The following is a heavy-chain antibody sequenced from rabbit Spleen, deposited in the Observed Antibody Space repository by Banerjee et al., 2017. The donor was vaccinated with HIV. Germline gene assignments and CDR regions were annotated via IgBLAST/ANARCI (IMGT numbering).Heavy chain of an antibody. CDR1: GFSFTDRDV. CDR2: INTYTGKP. J-gene: IGHJ4*01. V-gene: IGHV1S45*01. D-gene: IGHD3-1*01. CDR3: ARDLASVVGWNFCL. Sequence: QEQLVESGGGLVKPEGSLTLTCKASGFSFTDRDVMCWVRQAPGKGLQWIACINTYTGKPVYATWAKGRFTISRTSSTTVTLQMTSLTAADTATYFCARDLASVVGWNFCLRGPGTLVTVS.